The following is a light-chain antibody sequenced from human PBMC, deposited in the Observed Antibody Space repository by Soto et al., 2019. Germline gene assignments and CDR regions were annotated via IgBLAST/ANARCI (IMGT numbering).Light chain of an antibody. CDR2: GTS. CDR3: QHYDSSRT. J-gene: IGKJ1*01. Sequence: EIELTQSPGTLSLSPVEGATLSCRASQSVDSTYITWYQQKPGQAPRLLIYGTSGRATGIPDRFSGSGSGTDFTLTISRLEPEDFAVYYCQHYDSSRTFGPGTKVDIK. CDR1: QSVDSTY. V-gene: IGKV3-20*01.